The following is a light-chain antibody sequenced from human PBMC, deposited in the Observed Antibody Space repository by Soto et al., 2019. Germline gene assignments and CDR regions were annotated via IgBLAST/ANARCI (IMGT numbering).Light chain of an antibody. J-gene: IGKJ1*01. CDR1: QSVTRNY. Sequence: EIVLTQSPATLSLSPGERATLSCRASQSVTRNYLAWYQKNTCQATRLIIYGASSRATSITDRFSGSGSGTDFTLNISRLETEDLAVYYCQQYSDSNPTFGQGTKVDIK. CDR2: GAS. V-gene: IGKV3-20*01. CDR3: QQYSDSNPT.